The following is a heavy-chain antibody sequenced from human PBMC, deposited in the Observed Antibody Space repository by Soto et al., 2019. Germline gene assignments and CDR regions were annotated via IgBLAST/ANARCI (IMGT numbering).Heavy chain of an antibody. CDR1: GGSISSSSYY. CDR2: IYYSGST. Sequence: LSLTCTVPGGSISSSSYYWGWIRQPPGKGLEWIGSIYYSGSTYYNPSLKSRVTISVDTSKNQFSLKLSSVTAADTAVYYCARGYDFWSGYYYYYYYGMDVWGQGTTVTVYS. V-gene: IGHV4-39*01. J-gene: IGHJ6*02. CDR3: ARGYDFWSGYYYYYYYGMDV. D-gene: IGHD3-3*01.